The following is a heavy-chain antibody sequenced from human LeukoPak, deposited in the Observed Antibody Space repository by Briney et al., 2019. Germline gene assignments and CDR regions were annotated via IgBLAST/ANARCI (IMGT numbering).Heavy chain of an antibody. J-gene: IGHJ4*02. D-gene: IGHD3-9*01. CDR1: GFTFSNYW. CDR3: ASDLSGYAEY. CDR2: IKRDGSEM. Sequence: GGSLRLYCAASGFTFSNYWMRWLRQTPGKGLVWVVNIKRDGSEMYDVDSVKGRFTISRDNAKNSLLLQMNSLRAEDTAVYYCASDLSGYAEYWGQGTLVSVSS. V-gene: IGHV3-7*01.